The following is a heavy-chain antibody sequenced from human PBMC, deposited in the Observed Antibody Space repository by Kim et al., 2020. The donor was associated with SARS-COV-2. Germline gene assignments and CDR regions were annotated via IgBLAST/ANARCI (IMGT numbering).Heavy chain of an antibody. CDR3: ARDRVFITGDDLGPYYY. CDR2: IKQDGSEK. J-gene: IGHJ6*01. CDR1: RITISSYW. V-gene: IGHV3-7*01. D-gene: IGHD1-20*01. Sequence: GGSLRLSCAASRITISSYWMSWVRQAPGKGLEWVANIKQDGSEKYYVDSVKGRFTISRDNAKNSLYLQMNSVRAEDTAVYYCARDRVFITGDDLGPYYY.